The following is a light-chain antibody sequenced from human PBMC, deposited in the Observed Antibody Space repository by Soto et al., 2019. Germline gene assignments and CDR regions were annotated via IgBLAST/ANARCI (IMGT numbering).Light chain of an antibody. J-gene: IGKJ5*01. CDR3: QQYDNSIT. CDR1: QSVSSNN. Sequence: EIVLTQSPGTLSLSPGERATLSCRASQSVSSNNLAWYHQKPGQTPRLLIYGASSRATGIPARFSGSGAGTAFTLTISRLEPEDFAVYYCQQYDNSITFGQGTRLEIE. CDR2: GAS. V-gene: IGKV3-20*01.